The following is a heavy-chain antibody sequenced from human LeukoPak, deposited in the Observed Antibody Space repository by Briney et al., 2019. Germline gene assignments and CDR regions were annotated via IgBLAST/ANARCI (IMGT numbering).Heavy chain of an antibody. CDR2: INPSGGSA. CDR1: RYTFTLYY. V-gene: IGHV1-46*01. CDR3: ASITMVRGVISYFQH. Sequence: VSVKVSCKASRYTFTLYYIHWVRQAPGHGLEWMGMINPSGGSATYAQKCQGRGTITADKSTSTAYMELSSLRSEDTAVYYCASITMVRGVISYFQHWGQGTLVSVSS. J-gene: IGHJ1*01. D-gene: IGHD3-10*01.